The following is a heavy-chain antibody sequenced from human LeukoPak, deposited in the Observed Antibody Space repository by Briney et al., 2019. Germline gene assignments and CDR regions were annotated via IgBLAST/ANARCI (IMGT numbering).Heavy chain of an antibody. D-gene: IGHD2-2*02. V-gene: IGHV3-7*05. CDR1: GFTFKSYW. J-gene: IGHJ6*02. CDR2: IKEDGSEK. Sequence: QAGGSLRLSCAASGFTFKSYWMNWVPQAPGKGREWVAHIKEDGSEKYYVDSVKGRFTISRDNAKNSLYLQMNSLRADDTAVYYCARAGYTYTWPPSYYYGMDVWGQGTTVTASS. CDR3: ARAGYTYTWPPSYYYGMDV.